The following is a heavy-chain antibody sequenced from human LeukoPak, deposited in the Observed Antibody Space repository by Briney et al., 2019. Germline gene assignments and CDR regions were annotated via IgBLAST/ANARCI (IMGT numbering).Heavy chain of an antibody. CDR3: TKDRRGGILGGLWYPFDT. V-gene: IGHV3-30*18. CDR2: MGYDGGNE. D-gene: IGHD1-26*01. Sequence: GGSLRLSCAASGFPFNDYGMHWVRQAPGKGLEWVAVMGYDGGNEYYADSVKGRFTISRDNSKNTLYLQMNSLRVDDTATYYCTKDRRGGILGGLWYPFDTWGQGTMVTVSS. CDR1: GFPFNDYG. J-gene: IGHJ3*02.